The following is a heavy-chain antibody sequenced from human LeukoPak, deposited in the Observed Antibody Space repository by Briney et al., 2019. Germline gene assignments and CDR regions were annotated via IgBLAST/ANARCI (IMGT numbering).Heavy chain of an antibody. CDR2: TSISGNTI. CDR3: AKAGRFGRGVFEY. V-gene: IGHV3-48*03. D-gene: IGHD3-16*01. CDR1: GFTFSNSE. J-gene: IGHJ4*01. Sequence: GGPLRLSCAASGFTFSNSEMNWVRQPPGKGLEWLSYTSISGNTIYYAGSVKGRFAISRDNAKNSLYLQINSLRAEDTAVYYCAKAGRFGRGVFEYWGHGTLVTVSS.